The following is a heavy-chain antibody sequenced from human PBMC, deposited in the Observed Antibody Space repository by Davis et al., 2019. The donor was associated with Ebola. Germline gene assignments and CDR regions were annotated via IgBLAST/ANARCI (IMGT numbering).Heavy chain of an antibody. CDR1: GFTFSSYA. CDR2: ISGSGGST. Sequence: GESLKISCAASGFTFSSYAMSWVRQAPGKGLEWVSAISGSGGSTHYADSVKGRFTISRDNAKNSLYLQMNSLRAEDTAVYYCVVGATSYYFDYWGQGALVTVSS. J-gene: IGHJ4*02. CDR3: VVGATSYYFDY. D-gene: IGHD1-26*01. V-gene: IGHV3-23*01.